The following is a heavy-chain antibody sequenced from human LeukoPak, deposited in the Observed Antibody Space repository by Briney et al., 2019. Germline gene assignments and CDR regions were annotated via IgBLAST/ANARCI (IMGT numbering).Heavy chain of an antibody. V-gene: IGHV3-21*01. CDR1: GFTFSSYT. CDR2: ISSSSTYI. Sequence: GGSLRLSCAASGFTFSSYTMNWVRQAPGKGLEWVSSISSSSTYIFYADSVKGRFTISRDNAKNSLYLQMNSLRADDTAVYYCAREGRPIAAAGDYWGQGTLVTVSS. CDR3: AREGRPIAAAGDY. J-gene: IGHJ4*02. D-gene: IGHD6-13*01.